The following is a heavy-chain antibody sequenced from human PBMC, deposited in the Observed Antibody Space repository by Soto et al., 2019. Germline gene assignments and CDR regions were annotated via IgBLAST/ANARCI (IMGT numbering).Heavy chain of an antibody. CDR2: IIPIFRTP. CDR1: GGTFNTFA. J-gene: IGHJ6*02. D-gene: IGHD4-17*01. Sequence: QVQLVQSGAEVKKPGSSVKVSCKASGGTFNTFAISWVRQAPGQGFEWLGGIIPIFRTPDYAQKFQGRVTXTXDXXASTAYMELSSLRSEDSAVYDCSRDKERRRLGGSYYYAMDIWGQGTTVTVSS. V-gene: IGHV1-69*05. CDR3: SRDKERRRLGGSYYYAMDI.